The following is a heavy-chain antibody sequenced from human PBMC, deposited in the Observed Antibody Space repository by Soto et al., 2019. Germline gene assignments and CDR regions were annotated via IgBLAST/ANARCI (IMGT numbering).Heavy chain of an antibody. Sequence: GGSLRLSCVVSGFRFEDYGMHWIRQVPGKGLEWVSRIYWNGGNGGYADSVKGRFAISRDNARNSVHLQMNSLRTEDTALYYCARDRGRGFRVVMNAFDMWGQGTMVTVSS. J-gene: IGHJ3*02. CDR1: GFRFEDYG. V-gene: IGHV3-9*01. D-gene: IGHD3-10*01. CDR3: ARDRGRGFRVVMNAFDM. CDR2: IYWNGGNG.